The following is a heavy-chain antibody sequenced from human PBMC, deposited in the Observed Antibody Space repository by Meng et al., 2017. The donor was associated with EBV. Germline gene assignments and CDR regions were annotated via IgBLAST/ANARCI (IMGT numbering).Heavy chain of an antibody. CDR3: ARETSGYDFNWFDP. CDR1: GYTFTSYG. CDR2: ISAYNGNT. V-gene: IGHV1-18*01. D-gene: IGHD5-12*01. J-gene: IGHJ5*02. Sequence: QGQRVQSGAEVQKPGAAVKVSCKASGYTFTSYGISGVRQAPGQGLEWMGWISAYNGNTNYAQKLQGRVTMTTDTSTSTANMELRSLRSDDTAVYYCARETSGYDFNWFDPWGQGTLVTVSS.